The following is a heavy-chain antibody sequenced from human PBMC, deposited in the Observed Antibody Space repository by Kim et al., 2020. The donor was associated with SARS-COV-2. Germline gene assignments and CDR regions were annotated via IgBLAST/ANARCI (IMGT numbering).Heavy chain of an antibody. V-gene: IGHV3-74*01. CDR2: GSTI. Sequence: GSTIVYADSVKGPFTRSRDNAKNTLYLQMNSLRAEDTAVFYCAGGSGMDVWGQGTTVTVSS. J-gene: IGHJ6*02. CDR3: AGGSGMDV.